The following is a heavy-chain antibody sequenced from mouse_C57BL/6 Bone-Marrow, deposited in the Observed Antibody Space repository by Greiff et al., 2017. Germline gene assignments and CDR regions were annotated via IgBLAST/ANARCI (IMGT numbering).Heavy chain of an antibody. D-gene: IGHD2-4*01. CDR3: ANDYENAMDY. CDR1: GYTFTSYW. Sequence: VQLQQPGAELVKPGASVKLSCKASGYTFTSYWITWVKQRPGQGLEWIGGIYPGSGSTNYNEKFKSKATMTVDTSSSTAYMQLSRLTSEDSAVYSYANDYENAMDYWGQGTSVTVSS. CDR2: IYPGSGST. J-gene: IGHJ4*01. V-gene: IGHV1-55*01.